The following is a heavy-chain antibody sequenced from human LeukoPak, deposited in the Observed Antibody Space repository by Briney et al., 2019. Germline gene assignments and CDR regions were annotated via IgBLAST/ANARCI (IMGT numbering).Heavy chain of an antibody. CDR1: GGTFSSYA. Sequence: SVKVSCKASGGTFSSYAISWVRQAPGQGLEWMGGIIPIFGTANYAQKFQGRVTITADKSTSTAYMELSSLRSEDTAVYYCARAQEMAIPVDYWGRGTLVTVSS. J-gene: IGHJ4*02. CDR2: IIPIFGTA. D-gene: IGHD5-24*01. V-gene: IGHV1-69*06. CDR3: ARAQEMAIPVDY.